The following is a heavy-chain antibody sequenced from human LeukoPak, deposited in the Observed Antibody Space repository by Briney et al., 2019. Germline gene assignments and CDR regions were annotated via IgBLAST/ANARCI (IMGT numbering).Heavy chain of an antibody. CDR2: IKSKAYGGTT. V-gene: IGHV3-15*01. Sequence: GGSLRLSCAASGFIFTDAWMCWVRQTPGKGLEWVGRIKSKAYGGTTDYAAPVKGRFTISRDNSKNTLYLQMNSLRAEDTAVYYCAKAPVLLWFGDYWGQGTLVTVSS. D-gene: IGHD3-10*01. CDR3: AKAPVLLWFGDY. CDR1: GFIFTDAW. J-gene: IGHJ4*02.